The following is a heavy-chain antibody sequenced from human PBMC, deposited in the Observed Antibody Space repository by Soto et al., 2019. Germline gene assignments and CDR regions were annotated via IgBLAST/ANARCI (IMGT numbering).Heavy chain of an antibody. V-gene: IGHV4-59*01. CDR3: ARYNSYAIDY. J-gene: IGHJ4*02. Sequence: SETLSLTCTVSGTSISSYYWSWIRQPPGKGLEWIANIHYSGTTNYNPSLASRVTLSVDTSKNQFSLKMSSVTAADRAMYFCARYNSYAIDYWGRGTLVTVSS. CDR2: IHYSGTT. D-gene: IGHD2-8*01. CDR1: GTSISSYY.